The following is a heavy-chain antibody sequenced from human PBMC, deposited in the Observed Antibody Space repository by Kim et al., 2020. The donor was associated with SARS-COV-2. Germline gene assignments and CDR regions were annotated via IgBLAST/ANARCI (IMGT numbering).Heavy chain of an antibody. Sequence: GGSLRLSCAASGFTFSSYSMNWVRQAPGKGLEWVSCISSSSNYIYYADSVKGRFTISRDNAKNSLYLQMNSLRAEDTAVYYCARDRSSWYGDMDVWGQGT. V-gene: IGHV3-21*01. D-gene: IGHD6-13*01. CDR1: GFTFSSYS. CDR2: ISSSSNYI. CDR3: ARDRSSWYGDMDV. J-gene: IGHJ6*01.